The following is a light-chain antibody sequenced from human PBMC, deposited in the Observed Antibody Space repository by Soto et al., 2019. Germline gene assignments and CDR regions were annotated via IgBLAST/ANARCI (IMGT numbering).Light chain of an antibody. V-gene: IGKV3-11*01. J-gene: IGKJ1*01. Sequence: EIVLTQSPATLSLSPGERAILSCRASQSVRSNYLGWYQQKPGQAPRLLIYDTSKRATGIPARFSGSGSGTDFPLTISSLEPDDCAVYYCQQRSDSWTFGQGTKVEIK. CDR3: QQRSDSWT. CDR2: DTS. CDR1: QSVRSNY.